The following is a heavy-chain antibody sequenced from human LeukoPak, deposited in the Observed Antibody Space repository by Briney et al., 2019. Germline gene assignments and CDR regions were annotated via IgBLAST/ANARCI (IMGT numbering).Heavy chain of an antibody. D-gene: IGHD3-10*01. V-gene: IGHV1-18*01. CDR2: ISGYDGNT. CDR3: ARDADGSGIMLDY. CDR1: VYAFTLYG. J-gene: IGHJ4*02. Sequence: ASVKVSCKASVYAFTLYGITWVRQAPGQGLEWMGGISGYDGNTRYENKLQDRVIMTADTSTTTVYMELKSLKSDDTAIYYCARDADGSGIMLDYWGQGTMVTVSS.